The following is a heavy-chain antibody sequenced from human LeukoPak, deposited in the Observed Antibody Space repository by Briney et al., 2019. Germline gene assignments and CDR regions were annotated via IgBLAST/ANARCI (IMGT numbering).Heavy chain of an antibody. V-gene: IGHV4-39*07. D-gene: IGHD6-13*01. CDR1: GGSISSSSYY. CDR2: IYYSGST. J-gene: IGHJ5*02. CDR3: ARDSSGYSSTGNWFDP. Sequence: TLSLTCTVSGGSISSSSYYWGWIRQPPGKGLEWIGSIYYSGSTYYNPSLKSRVTISVDTSKNQFSLKLSSVTAADTAVYYCARDSSGYSSTGNWFDPWGQGTLVTVSS.